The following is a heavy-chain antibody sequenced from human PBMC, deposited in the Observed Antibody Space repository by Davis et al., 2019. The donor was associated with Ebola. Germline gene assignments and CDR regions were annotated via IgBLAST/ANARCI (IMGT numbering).Heavy chain of an antibody. Sequence: GESLKISCAASGFSFSTYWMHWVRQAPGKGLVWVSRTNNDGGHTSYAESVKGRFTMFRDNAKNTLYLQMSSLRVEDTAVYYCTRDRSAAGWGQGTLVTVSS. CDR1: GFSFSTYW. V-gene: IGHV3-74*01. D-gene: IGHD6-13*01. J-gene: IGHJ4*02. CDR2: TNNDGGHT. CDR3: TRDRSAAG.